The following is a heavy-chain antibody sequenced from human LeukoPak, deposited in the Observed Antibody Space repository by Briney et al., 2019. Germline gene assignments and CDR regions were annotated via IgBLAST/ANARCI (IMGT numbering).Heavy chain of an antibody. J-gene: IGHJ6*02. CDR1: GGTFSSYA. CDR2: IIPILGIA. D-gene: IGHD2-2*01. CDR3: ARAFRDIVVVPAAPYGMDV. Sequence: ASVKVSCKASGGTFSSYAISWVRQAPGQGLEWMGRIIPILGIANYAQKFQGRVTITADKSTSTAYMELSSLRSEDTAVYYCARAFRDIVVVPAAPYGMDVWGQGTTVTVS. V-gene: IGHV1-69*04.